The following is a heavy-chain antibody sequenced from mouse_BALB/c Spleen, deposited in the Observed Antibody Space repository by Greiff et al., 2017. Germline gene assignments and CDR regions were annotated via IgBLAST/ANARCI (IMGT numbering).Heavy chain of an antibody. D-gene: IGHD2-4*01. V-gene: IGHV2-9*02. CDR2: IWAGGST. CDR3: ARDQGVMISVSFAY. Sequence: VQLVESGPGLVAPSQSLSITCTVSGFSLTSYGVHWVRQPPGKGLEWLGVIWAGGSTNYNSALMSRLSISKDNSKSQVFLKMNSLQTDDTAMYYCARDQGVMISVSFAYWGQGTLVTVSA. J-gene: IGHJ3*01. CDR1: GFSLTSYG.